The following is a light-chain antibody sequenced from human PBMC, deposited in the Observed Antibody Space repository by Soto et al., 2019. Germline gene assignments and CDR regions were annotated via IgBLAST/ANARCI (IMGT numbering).Light chain of an antibody. Sequence: ENGLTQSPGTLSLSPGERATLSCRASQSVSRNYVAWYQQKPGQAPRLLIYGASSRATGIPDRFGGSGSGADFTLTISRLEPEDFAVYYCQQYGSSPLTFGGGTKVDNK. CDR3: QQYGSSPLT. V-gene: IGKV3-20*01. CDR2: GAS. CDR1: QSVSRNY. J-gene: IGKJ4*01.